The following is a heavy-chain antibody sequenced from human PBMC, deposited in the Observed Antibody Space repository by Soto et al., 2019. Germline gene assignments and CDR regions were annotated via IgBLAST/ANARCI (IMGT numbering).Heavy chain of an antibody. J-gene: IGHJ4*02. D-gene: IGHD6-19*01. V-gene: IGHV3-23*01. CDR3: GKERRGSGWSVCNF. CDR1: GFPFRDYA. Sequence: VQWLESGGGLVQPGGSLRLSCAASGFPFRDYAMNWVRQAPGKGLEWVSDISGNGDSAHYADSVKGRFTVSRDNSRDTLYLQMNSLRVDDTAVYYCGKERRGSGWSVCNFWGQGTLVTVSS. CDR2: ISGNGDSA.